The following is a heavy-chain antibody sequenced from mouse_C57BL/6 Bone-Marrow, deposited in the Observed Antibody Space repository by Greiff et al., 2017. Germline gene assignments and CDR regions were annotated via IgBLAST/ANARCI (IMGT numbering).Heavy chain of an antibody. Sequence: QVQLQQSGAELVRPGTSVKMSCKASGYTFTNYWIGWAKQRPGHGLEWIGDIYPGGGYTNYNEKFKGKATLTADKSSSTAYMQFSSLTSEDSAIYYCAREFHWYFDGWGTGTTVTVSS. CDR1: GYTFTNYW. CDR3: AREFHWYFDG. V-gene: IGHV1-63*01. J-gene: IGHJ1*03. CDR2: IYPGGGYT.